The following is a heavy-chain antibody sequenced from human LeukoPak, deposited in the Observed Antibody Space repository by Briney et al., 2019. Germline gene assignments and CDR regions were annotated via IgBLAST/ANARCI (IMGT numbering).Heavy chain of an antibody. J-gene: IGHJ4*02. CDR3: ARYYYGSGSYEDY. V-gene: IGHV3-21*01. CDR1: GFTFSSYS. Sequence: PGGSLRLSCAASGFTFSSYSMKWVRQAPGKGLEWVSSISVSSGNTYYADSVEGRFTISRDNAKNSLYLQMNSLGAEDTAVYYCARYYYGSGSYEDYWGQGTLVTVSS. CDR2: ISVSSGNT. D-gene: IGHD3-10*01.